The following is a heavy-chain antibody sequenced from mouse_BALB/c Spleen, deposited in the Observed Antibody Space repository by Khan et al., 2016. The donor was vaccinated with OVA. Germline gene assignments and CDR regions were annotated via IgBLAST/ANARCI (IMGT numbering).Heavy chain of an antibody. CDR2: ISYSGNT. Sequence: EVQLQESGPGLVKPSQSLSLTCTVTGYSITSDYAWNWIRQFPGNRLEWMGFISYSGNTNYNQSLKSRISVTRDTSKNQFFLQLNSVTTEDTATYYCARMYGGDFDFWGQGTTLTVSS. J-gene: IGHJ2*01. CDR3: ARMYGGDFDF. V-gene: IGHV3-2*02. D-gene: IGHD2-10*02. CDR1: GYSITSDYA.